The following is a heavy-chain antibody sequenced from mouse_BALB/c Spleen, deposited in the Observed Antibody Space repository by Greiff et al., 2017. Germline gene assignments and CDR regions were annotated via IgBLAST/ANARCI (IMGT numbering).Heavy chain of an antibody. CDR1: GYTFTSYV. V-gene: IGHV1-14*01. CDR2: INPYNDGT. Sequence: LQESGPELVKPGASVKMSCKASGYTFTSYVMHWVKQKPGQGLEWIGYINPYNDGTKYNEKFKGKATLTSDKSSSTAYMELSSLTSEDSAVYYCARSIHYGSSYYAMDYWGQGTSVTVSS. D-gene: IGHD1-1*01. CDR3: ARSIHYGSSYYAMDY. J-gene: IGHJ4*01.